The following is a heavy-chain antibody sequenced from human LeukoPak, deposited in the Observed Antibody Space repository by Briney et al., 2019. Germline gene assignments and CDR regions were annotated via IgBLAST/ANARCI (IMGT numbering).Heavy chain of an antibody. CDR3: ARDGGGYFDY. CDR1: GFTFSSYS. CDR2: ISSSSSYI. J-gene: IGHJ4*02. D-gene: IGHD2-15*01. Sequence: TGGSLRLSCAASGFTFSSYSRNWVRQAPGKGLEWVSSISSSSSYIYYADSVKGRFTISRDNAKNSLYLQMNSLRAEDTAVYYCARDGGGYFDYWGQGTLVTVSS. V-gene: IGHV3-21*01.